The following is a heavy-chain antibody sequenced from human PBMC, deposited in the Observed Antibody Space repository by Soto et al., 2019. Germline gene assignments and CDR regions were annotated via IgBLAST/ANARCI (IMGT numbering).Heavy chain of an antibody. J-gene: IGHJ4*02. CDR3: AKVGGNYYDSSGYYPEFDY. V-gene: IGHV3-23*01. CDR1: GFTFSRYG. CDR2: ISGSGGST. Sequence: GGSLRLSCAASGFTFSRYGMSWVRQAAGKGLEWVAAISGSGGSTYDADSVKGRFTISRDNSKNPLYLQMNSLRAEDTAVYYCAKVGGNYYDSSGYYPEFDYWGQGTLVTVSS. D-gene: IGHD3-22*01.